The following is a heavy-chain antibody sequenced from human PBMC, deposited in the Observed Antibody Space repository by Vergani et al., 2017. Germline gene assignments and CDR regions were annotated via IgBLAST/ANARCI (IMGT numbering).Heavy chain of an antibody. CDR1: DSSIMTNPY. J-gene: IGHJ6*04. V-gene: IGHV4-38-2*01. Sequence: QVQLQESGPGLVKPSETLTLTCDVSDSSIMTNPYWGWFRQSPGKGLEWIGCIHHSGYTHYNSSLKSRVSISIVSSSKFSLSLTSVPAADTAIYYCARQRGSGGFFPSSYFYGMDVGGDGTTVTVSS. CDR3: ARQRGSGGFFPSSYFYGMDV. CDR2: IHHSGYT. D-gene: IGHD3-10*01.